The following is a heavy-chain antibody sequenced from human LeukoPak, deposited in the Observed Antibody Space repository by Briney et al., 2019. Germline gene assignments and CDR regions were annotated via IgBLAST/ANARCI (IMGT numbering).Heavy chain of an antibody. V-gene: IGHV3-30-3*01. CDR3: ARDAGSRDWLDP. CDR1: GFTFSSYA. J-gene: IGHJ5*02. D-gene: IGHD5-24*01. Sequence: SGGSLRLSCAASGFTFSSYAMHWVRQAPGKGLEWVAVISYDGSNKYYADSVKGRFTISRDNSKNTLYLQLNSLRAEDTAVYYCARDAGSRDWLDPWGQGTLVTVSS. CDR2: ISYDGSNK.